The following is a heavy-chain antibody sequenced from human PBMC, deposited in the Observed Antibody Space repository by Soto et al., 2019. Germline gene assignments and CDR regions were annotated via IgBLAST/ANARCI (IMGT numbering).Heavy chain of an antibody. J-gene: IGHJ5*02. Sequence: SVKGSCKASGYTFTGYYMHWVRQAPGQGLEWMGWINPNSGGTNYAQKFQGWVTMTRDTSISTAYMELSRLRSDDTAVYYCARDIAAAGFDPWGQGTLVTVSS. CDR2: INPNSGGT. D-gene: IGHD6-13*01. CDR3: ARDIAAAGFDP. CDR1: GYTFTGYY. V-gene: IGHV1-2*04.